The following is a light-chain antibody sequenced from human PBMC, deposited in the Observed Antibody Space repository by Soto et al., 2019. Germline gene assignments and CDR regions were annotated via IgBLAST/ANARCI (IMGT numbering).Light chain of an antibody. Sequence: IQLTQSPSYLSASVGDSVTITCRASQGISRYLAWYQQKPGRAPQLLISAASTLQSGVPSRFSGSGSGTHFTLVISSLQPEDFATYYCQQLNTYPVTFGGGTKVDIK. J-gene: IGKJ4*01. CDR1: QGISRY. CDR3: QQLNTYPVT. V-gene: IGKV1-9*01. CDR2: AAS.